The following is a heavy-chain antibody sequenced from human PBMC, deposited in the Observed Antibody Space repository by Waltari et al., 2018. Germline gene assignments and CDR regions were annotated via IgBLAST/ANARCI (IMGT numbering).Heavy chain of an antibody. Sequence: QVQLVQSGAEVKKPGSSVKVSCKASGGTFSSYAISWVRQAPGQGLAWMGGISPILGTANYAQKFQGRVTITADESTSTAYMELSSLRSEYTAVYYCARDIGYGSGNYFDYWGQGTLVTVSS. D-gene: IGHD3-10*01. CDR3: ARDIGYGSGNYFDY. V-gene: IGHV1-69*01. CDR2: ISPILGTA. J-gene: IGHJ4*02. CDR1: GGTFSSYA.